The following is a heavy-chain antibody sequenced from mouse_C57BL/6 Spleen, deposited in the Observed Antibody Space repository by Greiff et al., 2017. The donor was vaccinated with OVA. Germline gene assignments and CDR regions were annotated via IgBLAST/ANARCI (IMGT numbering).Heavy chain of an antibody. Sequence: EVQLQQSGPELVKPGASVKISCKASGYTFTDYYMNWVKQSHGKSLEWIGDINPNNGGTSYNQKFKGKATLTVDKSSSTAYMELRSLTSEDSAGYYCARENYSNYWYFDVWGTGTTVTVSS. CDR3: ARENYSNYWYFDV. D-gene: IGHD2-5*01. CDR1: GYTFTDYY. V-gene: IGHV1-26*01. CDR2: INPNNGGT. J-gene: IGHJ1*03.